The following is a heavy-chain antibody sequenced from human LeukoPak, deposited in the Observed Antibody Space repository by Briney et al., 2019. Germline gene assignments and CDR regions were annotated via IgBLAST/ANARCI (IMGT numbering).Heavy chain of an antibody. CDR1: GGSISSYY. D-gene: IGHD6-25*01. CDR3: ARRGRNSSGWQDYL. Sequence: SETLSLTCTVSGGSISSYYWSWIRQPPGKGLEWIANIYHTGSTNYNPSLSSRVTISIDTAKNQFSLKLTSETAADTAVYYCARRGRNSSGWQDYLWGQGTLVTVSS. J-gene: IGHJ4*02. CDR2: IYHTGST. V-gene: IGHV4-59*01.